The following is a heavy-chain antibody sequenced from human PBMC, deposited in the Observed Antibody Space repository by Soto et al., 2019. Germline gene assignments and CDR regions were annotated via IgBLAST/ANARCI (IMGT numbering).Heavy chain of an antibody. CDR1: GFTFSTYG. J-gene: IGHJ6*02. D-gene: IGHD2-2*01. CDR2: LSHDESNK. V-gene: IGHV3-30*18. Sequence: PGGSLRLSCGASGFTFSTYGMRWVRQAPGKGLEWVAALSHDESNKFYAASVKGRFTISRDNSKNTLYLEMFSLRAEDTAVYYCVKEGRGSSTSCSRCYGLDVWGQGTTVTVAS. CDR3: VKEGRGSSTSCSRCYGLDV.